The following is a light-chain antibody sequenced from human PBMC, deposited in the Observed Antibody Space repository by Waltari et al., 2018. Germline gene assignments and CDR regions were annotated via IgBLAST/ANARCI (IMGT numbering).Light chain of an antibody. J-gene: IGLJ1*01. CDR3: CSYGGSYYV. CDR2: DVN. CDR1: SRDVGSSDY. Sequence: QSALTQPRSVSGSPGQSVTISCTGTSRDVGSSDYVSWYQQHPGKAPKVMIYDVNKRPSGVPDRFSGSKSGNTASLTISGLQAEDEAEYYCCSYGGSYYVLGTGTEVTVL. V-gene: IGLV2-11*01.